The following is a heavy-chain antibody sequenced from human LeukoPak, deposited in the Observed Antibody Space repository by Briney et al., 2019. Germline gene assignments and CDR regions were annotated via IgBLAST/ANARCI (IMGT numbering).Heavy chain of an antibody. J-gene: IGHJ4*02. CDR2: ISSSGSTI. CDR1: GFTFSSYE. D-gene: IGHD5-12*01. V-gene: IGHV3-48*03. Sequence: GGSLRLSCAASGFTFSSYEMNWVRQAPGKGLEWVSYISSSGSTIYYADSVKGRFTISRDNAKNSLYLQMNSLRAEDTAVYYCASLFIVATIRDYFDYWGQGTLVTVSS. CDR3: ASLFIVATIRDYFDY.